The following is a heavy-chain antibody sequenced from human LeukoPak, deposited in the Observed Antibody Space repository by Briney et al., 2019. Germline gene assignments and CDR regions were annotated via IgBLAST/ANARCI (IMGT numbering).Heavy chain of an antibody. CDR2: INSDGSST. J-gene: IGHJ5*02. CDR1: GFTFSSYC. CDR3: GSDPGSRNWFDP. Sequence: GGSLRLSCAASGFTFSSYCMHWIRQAPGKGLVWVSGINSDGSSTNYADSVNGRFTISRDTAKNTLYLQMNSLGAEAAALYYWGSDPGSRNWFDPWGQGTLVTVSS. D-gene: IGHD1-26*01. V-gene: IGHV3-74*01.